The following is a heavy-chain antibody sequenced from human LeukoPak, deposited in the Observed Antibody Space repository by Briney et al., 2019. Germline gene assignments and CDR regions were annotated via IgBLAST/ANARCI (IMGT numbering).Heavy chain of an antibody. V-gene: IGHV3-30-3*01. CDR2: ISYDGSNK. J-gene: IGHJ3*02. CDR1: GFTFSSYA. Sequence: GGSLRLSCAASGFTFSSYAMHWVRQAPGKGLEWVAVISYDGSNKYYADSVKGRFTISRDNSKNTLYLQMNSLRAEDTAVYYCARALRSHDAFDIWGQGTMVTVSS. CDR3: ARALRSHDAFDI.